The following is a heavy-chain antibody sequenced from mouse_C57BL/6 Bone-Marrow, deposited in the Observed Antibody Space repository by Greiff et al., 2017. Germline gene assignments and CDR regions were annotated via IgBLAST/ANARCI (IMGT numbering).Heavy chain of an antibody. CDR2: FYPGSGSI. V-gene: IGHV1-62-2*01. Sequence: QVQLKESGAELVKPGASVKLSCKASGYIFTEYTIHWVKQRSGQGLEWIGWFYPGSGSIKYNERFKDKATLTADKSSNTVYMELSRVTSEDSAVYFSARHEMYYDYEGYFDYWGQGTTLTVSS. J-gene: IGHJ2*01. CDR3: ARHEMYYDYEGYFDY. D-gene: IGHD2-4*01. CDR1: GYIFTEYT.